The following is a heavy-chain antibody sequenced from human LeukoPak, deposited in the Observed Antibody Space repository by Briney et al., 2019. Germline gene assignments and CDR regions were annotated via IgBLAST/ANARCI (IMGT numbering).Heavy chain of an antibody. CDR1: GYTFTSYD. Sequence: ASVKVSCKASGYTFTSYDINWVRQATGQGLEWMGWMNPNSGNTGYAQKFQGRLTMTRDTSTSTVYMELNSLRSEDTAVYYCARDVGAFDYWGQGTLVTVSS. CDR3: ARDVGAFDY. D-gene: IGHD4-17*01. V-gene: IGHV1-8*01. J-gene: IGHJ4*02. CDR2: MNPNSGNT.